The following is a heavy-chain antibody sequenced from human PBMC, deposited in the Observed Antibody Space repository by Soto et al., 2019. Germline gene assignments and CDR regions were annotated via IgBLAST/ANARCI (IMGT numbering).Heavy chain of an antibody. CDR2: INAGNGNT. D-gene: IGHD4-17*01. V-gene: IGHV1-3*01. Sequence: QVQLVQSGAEVKKPGASVKVSCKASGYTFTSYAMHWVRQAPGQRLEWMGWINAGNGNTKYSQKFQGRVTITRDTSASTAYMELSSLRSEDTAVYYCARGYDYGDYAFDYWCQGTLVTVSS. J-gene: IGHJ4*02. CDR3: ARGYDYGDYAFDY. CDR1: GYTFTSYA.